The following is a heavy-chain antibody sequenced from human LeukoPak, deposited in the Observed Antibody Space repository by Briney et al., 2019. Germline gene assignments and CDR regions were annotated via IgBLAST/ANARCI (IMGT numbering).Heavy chain of an antibody. CDR2: VYSGGDT. Sequence: GGSLRLSCAASGFTFSSSWIHWVRQAPGKGLEWVSFVYSGGDTYYADSVKGRFTISRDNSKNTLYLQMNSLRAEDTAVYYCARGLNTPLSDYWGQGTLVIVSS. CDR3: ARGLNTPLSDY. V-gene: IGHV3-66*01. D-gene: IGHD2-2*02. CDR1: GFTFSSSW. J-gene: IGHJ4*02.